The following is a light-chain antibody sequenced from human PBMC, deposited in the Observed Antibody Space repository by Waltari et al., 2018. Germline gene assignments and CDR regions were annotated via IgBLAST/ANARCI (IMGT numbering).Light chain of an antibody. Sequence: QSALTQPASVSGSPGQSITISCTGTSSDVGGYNYVSWYQQHPGKAPKVMIYDVSKRPSGVSNRFSGSMSGNTASLTISGLQAEDEADYYCSSYTSSDTFVFGGGTKLTVL. CDR2: DVS. V-gene: IGLV2-14*01. J-gene: IGLJ3*02. CDR3: SSYTSSDTFV. CDR1: SSDVGGYNY.